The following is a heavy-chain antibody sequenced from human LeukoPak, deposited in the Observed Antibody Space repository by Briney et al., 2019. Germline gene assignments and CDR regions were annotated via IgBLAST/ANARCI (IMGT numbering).Heavy chain of an antibody. V-gene: IGHV3-53*01. D-gene: IGHD6-19*01. CDR3: ASNPVAEDYFDY. CDR2: IYSGGST. J-gene: IGHJ4*02. Sequence: PGGSLRLSCEDSGFTFSSFAMSWVRQAPGKGLEWVSVIYSGGSTYYADSVKGRFTISRDNSKNTLYLQMNSLRAEDTAVYYCASNPVAEDYFDYWGQGTLVTVSS. CDR1: GFTFSSFA.